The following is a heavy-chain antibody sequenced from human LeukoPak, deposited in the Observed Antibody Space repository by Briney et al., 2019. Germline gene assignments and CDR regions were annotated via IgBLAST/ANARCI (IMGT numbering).Heavy chain of an antibody. Sequence: GGSLRLSCAASGFTFSSYAMSWVRQAPGKGLEWVSAISGSGGSTYYADSVKGRFTISRDNSKNTLYLQVNSLRAEDTAVYYCAKDLTIVVVTAEPEAFDYWGQGTLVTVSS. CDR1: GFTFSSYA. D-gene: IGHD2-21*02. CDR2: ISGSGGST. V-gene: IGHV3-23*01. CDR3: AKDLTIVVVTAEPEAFDY. J-gene: IGHJ4*02.